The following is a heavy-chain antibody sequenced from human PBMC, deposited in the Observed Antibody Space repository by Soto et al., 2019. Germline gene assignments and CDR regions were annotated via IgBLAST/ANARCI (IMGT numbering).Heavy chain of an antibody. V-gene: IGHV3-21*01. J-gene: IGHJ4*02. CDR2: ISFSSSYT. Sequence: TGGSLRLSCAASGFTFSSYTMSWVRQAPGKGLDWVSSISFSSSYTYYAGSVKGRFTISRDNARNSLYLQMNSLRADDTAVYYCVRDPLGIADYWGQGALVTVSS. CDR1: GFTFSSYT. D-gene: IGHD2-21*01. CDR3: VRDPLGIADY.